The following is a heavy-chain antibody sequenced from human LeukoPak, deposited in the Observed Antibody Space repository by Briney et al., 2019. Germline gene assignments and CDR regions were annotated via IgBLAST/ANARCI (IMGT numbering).Heavy chain of an antibody. V-gene: IGHV3-7*01. CDR1: GFTFSNSW. CDR3: ARDSRYYDN. CDR2: INPDGSGK. Sequence: PGGSLRLSCTASGFTFSNSWMNWVRQAPGKGLEWVANINPDGSGKYYVDSVTGRFTISRDNAKNSLYLQMNSLRVEDTAVYYCARDSRYYDNWGQGTLVTVSS. J-gene: IGHJ4*02.